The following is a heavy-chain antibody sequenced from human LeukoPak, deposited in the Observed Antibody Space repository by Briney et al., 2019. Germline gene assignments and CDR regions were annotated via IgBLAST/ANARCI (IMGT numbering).Heavy chain of an antibody. CDR1: GGSFSGYY. CDR3: ASTGKLLLWFGEFDY. D-gene: IGHD3-10*01. V-gene: IGHV4-34*01. J-gene: IGHJ4*02. CDR2: INHSGST. Sequence: PSETLSLTCAVYGGSFSGYYWSWLRQPPGKGLEWIGEINHSGSTNYNPSLKSRVTISVDTSKNQFSLKLSSVTAADTAVYYCASTGKLLLWFGEFDYWGQGTLVTVSS.